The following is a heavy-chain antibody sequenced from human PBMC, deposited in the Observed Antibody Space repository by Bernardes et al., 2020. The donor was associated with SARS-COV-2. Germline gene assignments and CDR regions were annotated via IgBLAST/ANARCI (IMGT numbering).Heavy chain of an antibody. D-gene: IGHD1-26*01. CDR2: ISGSGGST. Sequence: GGSLRLSCAASGFTFSSYAMSWVRQAPGKGLELVSAISGSGGSTYYADSVKGRFTISRDNSKNTLYLQMNSLRAEDTAVYYCARDSGSYFGYWGQGTLVTVSS. CDR1: GFTFSSYA. V-gene: IGHV3-23*01. CDR3: ARDSGSYFGY. J-gene: IGHJ4*02.